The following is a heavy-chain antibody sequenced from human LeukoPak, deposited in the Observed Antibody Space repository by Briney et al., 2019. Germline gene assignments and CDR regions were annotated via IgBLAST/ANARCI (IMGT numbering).Heavy chain of an antibody. CDR3: ARGGYYYPFGAFDI. CDR2: IYHSGST. D-gene: IGHD3-22*01. V-gene: IGHV4-38-2*02. Sequence: SETLSLTCTVSGYSISSGYYWGWIRQPPGKGLEWIGSIYHSGSTYYNPSLKSRVTISVDTSKNQFSLKLSSVTAADTAVYYCARGGYYYPFGAFDIWGQGTMVTVSS. J-gene: IGHJ3*02. CDR1: GYSISSGYY.